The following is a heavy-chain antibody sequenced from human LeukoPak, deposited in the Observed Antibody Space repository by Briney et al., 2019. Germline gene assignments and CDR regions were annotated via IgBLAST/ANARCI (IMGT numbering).Heavy chain of an antibody. Sequence: PSETLSLTCTVSGGSISNYYWNWIRQPPPEGLEWIGYIYYSGSGSTNYNPSLKSRVTISVDTSKNQFSLKLSSVTAADTAVYYCARELRGGYNYLGYWGQGSLVTVSS. D-gene: IGHD5-24*01. CDR1: GGSISNYY. J-gene: IGHJ4*02. V-gene: IGHV4-59*12. CDR3: ARELRGGYNYLGY. CDR2: IYYSGSGST.